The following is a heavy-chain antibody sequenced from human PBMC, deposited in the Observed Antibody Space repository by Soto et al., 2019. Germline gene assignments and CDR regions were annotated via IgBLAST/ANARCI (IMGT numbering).Heavy chain of an antibody. Sequence: QEQLVESGGGLVKPGGSLRLSCAASGFNLDDYYMSWIRQAPGKGLESISYISSLNQYNNYADSVKGRFTISIDKVKNSLELQLGRLRSEDTAVYYCVRLVSRRSFDFWGRGTLVSVS. CDR2: ISSLNQYN. D-gene: IGHD2-8*02. CDR3: VRLVSRRSFDF. CDR1: GFNLDDYY. J-gene: IGHJ4*02. V-gene: IGHV3-11*06.